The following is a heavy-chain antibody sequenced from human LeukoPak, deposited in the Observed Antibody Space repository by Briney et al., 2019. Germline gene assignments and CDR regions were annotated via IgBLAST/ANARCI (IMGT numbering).Heavy chain of an antibody. CDR2: IGSGADL. J-gene: IGHJ5*02. CDR1: GFAFGVHA. D-gene: IGHD3-16*01. V-gene: IGHV3-23*01. Sequence: PGGSLRLSCVGSGFAFGVHAMSWVRLAPGKGPEWVATIGSGADLFYAESVKGRFTISRDDPRNTVWLQMNSLRAEDTALYYCAKDWTPHNRVYDCLDAWGQGTQVTVSS. CDR3: AKDWTPHNRVYDCLDA.